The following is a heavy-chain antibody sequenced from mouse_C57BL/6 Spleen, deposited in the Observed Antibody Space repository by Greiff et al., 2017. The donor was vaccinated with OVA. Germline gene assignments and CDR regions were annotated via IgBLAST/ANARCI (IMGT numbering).Heavy chain of an antibody. V-gene: IGHV5-17*01. CDR1: GFTFSDYG. Sequence: EVQLVESGAGLVKPGGSLKLSCAASGFTFSDYGMHWVRQAPEKGLEWVAYISSGSSTIYYADTVKGRFTISRDNAKNTLFLQMTSLRSEDTAMYYCARRNYYGSSPYYYAMDYWGQGTSVTVSS. CDR2: ISSGSSTI. J-gene: IGHJ4*01. CDR3: ARRNYYGSSPYYYAMDY. D-gene: IGHD1-1*01.